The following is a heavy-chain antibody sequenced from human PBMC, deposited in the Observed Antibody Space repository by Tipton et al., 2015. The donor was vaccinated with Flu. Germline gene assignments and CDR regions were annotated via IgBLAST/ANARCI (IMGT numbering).Heavy chain of an antibody. V-gene: IGHV4-38-2*02. CDR3: ASFISEYNGNYGEGLDY. J-gene: IGHJ4*02. Sequence: TLSLTCTVSGYSISSGYYWGWIRQPPGKGLEWIGSIYHSGSTYYNPSLKSRVTISVDTSKNQFSLKLSSVTAADTAVYYCASFISEYNGNYGEGLDYWGQGTLVTVS. CDR2: IYHSGST. CDR1: GYSISSGYY. D-gene: IGHD1-7*01.